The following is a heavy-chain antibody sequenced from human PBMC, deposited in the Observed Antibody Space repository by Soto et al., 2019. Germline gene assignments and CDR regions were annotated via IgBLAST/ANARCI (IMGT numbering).Heavy chain of an antibody. D-gene: IGHD3-3*01. CDR3: ARGQRFSDWFDP. V-gene: IGHV4-4*07. Sequence: SETLSLTCTVSGGAINSYYWTWIRQPAGKGLEWIGRIYSSGSTKYNPSLQSRVTMSLDTSKNQFSLRLTSVTDADTAVYYCARGQRFSDWFDPWGQGTLVTVSS. CDR2: IYSSGST. CDR1: GGAINSYY. J-gene: IGHJ5*02.